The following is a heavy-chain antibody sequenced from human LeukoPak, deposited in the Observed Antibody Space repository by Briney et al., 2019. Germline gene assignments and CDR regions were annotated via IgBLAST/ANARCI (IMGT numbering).Heavy chain of an antibody. CDR2: ISNDGRNK. V-gene: IGHV3-30*03. D-gene: IGHD3-22*01. CDR1: GFTFRSYG. J-gene: IGHJ4*02. CDR3: ARDPSHHYDSGGYHPDY. Sequence: GGSLRLSCAASGFTFRSYGMHWVRQAPGKGLEWVAVISNDGRNKNNAASVKGRFTNSRDNSKNTLYLQMNSLRAEATAVYYCARDPSHHYDSGGYHPDYWGEGSLVTVSS.